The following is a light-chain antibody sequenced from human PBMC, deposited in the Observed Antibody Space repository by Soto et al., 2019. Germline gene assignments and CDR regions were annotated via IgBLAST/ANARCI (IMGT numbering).Light chain of an antibody. CDR2: DVS. CDR1: SSDVGYNY. CDR3: SSYTGSSTPYV. V-gene: IGLV2-14*03. J-gene: IGLJ1*01. Sequence: QSALTQPASVSGSPGQSITISCTGTSSDVGYNYVSWYQQHPGKVPTLMIYDVSNRPSGVSNRFSGSKSGNTASLTISGLQAEDEADYYCSSYTGSSTPYVFGTGPQVTVL.